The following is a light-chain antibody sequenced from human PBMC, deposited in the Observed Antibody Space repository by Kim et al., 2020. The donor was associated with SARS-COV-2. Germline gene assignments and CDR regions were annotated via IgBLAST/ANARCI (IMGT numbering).Light chain of an antibody. CDR2: QDT. J-gene: IGLJ1*01. CDR3: QAWDSSTKV. CDR1: KLGDKY. V-gene: IGLV3-1*01. Sequence: SYELTQPPSVSGSPGQTASITCSGDKLGDKYACWYQQKPGQSPVLVIYQDTKRPSGIPERFSGSNSGNTATLTISGTQAMDEADYYCQAWDSSTKVFGTG.